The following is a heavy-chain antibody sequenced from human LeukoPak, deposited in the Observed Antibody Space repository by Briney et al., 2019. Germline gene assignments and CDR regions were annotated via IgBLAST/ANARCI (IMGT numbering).Heavy chain of an antibody. CDR1: GGTFSSYA. V-gene: IGHV1-69*13. D-gene: IGHD2-15*01. CDR3: ARPLLTYCSGGSCSRYYYYGMDV. Sequence: GASVKVSCKASGGTFSSYAISWVRQAPGQGLEWMGGIIPIFGTANYAQKFQGRGTITADESTSTAYMELSSLRSEDTAVYYCARPLLTYCSGGSCSRYYYYGMDVWGQGTTVTVSS. CDR2: IIPIFGTA. J-gene: IGHJ6*02.